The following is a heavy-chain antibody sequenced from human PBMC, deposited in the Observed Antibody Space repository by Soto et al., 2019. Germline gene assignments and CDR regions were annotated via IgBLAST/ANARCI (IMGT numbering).Heavy chain of an antibody. V-gene: IGHV1-2*02. J-gene: IGHJ4*02. CDR1: GYTFTGYY. Sequence: ASVKVSCKASGYTFTGYYKHWVRQAPGQGLEWMGWINPNSGGTNYAQKFQGRVTMTRDTSISTAYMELSRLRSDDTAVYYCAREDILSSGYPSHFDYWGQGTLVTVSS. D-gene: IGHD3-22*01. CDR3: AREDILSSGYPSHFDY. CDR2: INPNSGGT.